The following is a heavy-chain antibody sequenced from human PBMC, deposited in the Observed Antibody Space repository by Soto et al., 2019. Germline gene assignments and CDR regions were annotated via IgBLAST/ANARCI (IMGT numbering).Heavy chain of an antibody. V-gene: IGHV4-31*03. D-gene: IGHD3-22*01. Sequence: QVQLQESGPGLVKPSQTLSLTCTVSGDSIHTGGYYWTWIRQHPGKGLEWIGYIHYSGNTNYNPSLKSRLSISVDTSKNRFSLKLSSVTAADTAVYFCARAPLDYDDNAGTFDYWGQGTLVTFSS. J-gene: IGHJ4*02. CDR2: IHYSGNT. CDR1: GDSIHTGGYY. CDR3: ARAPLDYDDNAGTFDY.